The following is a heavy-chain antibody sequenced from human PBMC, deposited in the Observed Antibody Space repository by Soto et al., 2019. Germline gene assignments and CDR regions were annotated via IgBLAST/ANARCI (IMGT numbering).Heavy chain of an antibody. V-gene: IGHV4-59*01. D-gene: IGHD6-6*01. CDR2: MYYTGST. CDR1: GGSITTFY. J-gene: IGHJ6*02. CDR3: ARESIYGMDV. Sequence: SETLSLTCTVSGGSITTFYWTWIRQPPGKGLEWIGYMYYTGSTNYNPSLKSRVTISVDTSKNQFSLKLSSVTAADTAMYYCARESIYGMDVWGQGTTVTVSS.